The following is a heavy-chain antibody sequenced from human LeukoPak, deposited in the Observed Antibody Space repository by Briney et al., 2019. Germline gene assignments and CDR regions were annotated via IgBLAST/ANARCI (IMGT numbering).Heavy chain of an antibody. J-gene: IGHJ4*01. CDR1: GFTFIGSA. CDR3: AREAPFDY. CDR2: ISYDGSNK. V-gene: IGHV3-30*04. Sequence: GRSLRLSCAASGFTFIGSAMHWVRQAPGKGLEWVAFISYDGSNKYYADSVKGRFTISRDNSKNTLYLQMNSLTTEDTAVYYCAREAPFDYWGHGTLVTVSS.